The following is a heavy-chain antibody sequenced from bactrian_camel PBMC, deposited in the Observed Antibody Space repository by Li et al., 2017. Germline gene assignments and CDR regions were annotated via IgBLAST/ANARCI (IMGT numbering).Heavy chain of an antibody. D-gene: IGHD6*01. Sequence: HVQLVESGGGSVQAGRSLRLSCAVSGFTLGRVCMAWFRQAPGKERDGVATISVGGDSTFYADSVKGRFTISQDNAKNTLYLQMNSLKPEDTAMYYCAAGDRSYGDSCRNKYWGQGTQVTVS. CDR1: GFTLGRVC. CDR3: AAGDRSYGDSCRNKY. V-gene: IGHV3S1*01. CDR2: ISVGGDST. J-gene: IGHJ4*01.